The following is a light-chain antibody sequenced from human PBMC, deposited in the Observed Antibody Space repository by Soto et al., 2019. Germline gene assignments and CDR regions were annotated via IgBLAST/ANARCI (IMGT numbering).Light chain of an antibody. CDR2: DAS. J-gene: IGKJ4*01. V-gene: IGKV1D-13*01. Sequence: AIQLTQSPSSLSASVGDRVTVTCRASQGISSALAWYQQKPGRAPKLLIYDASNLEGGVPSRFSGRGSETDFALTIISLQPEDFATYYCQQFNNYPLTFGGGTKVEIK. CDR3: QQFNNYPLT. CDR1: QGISSA.